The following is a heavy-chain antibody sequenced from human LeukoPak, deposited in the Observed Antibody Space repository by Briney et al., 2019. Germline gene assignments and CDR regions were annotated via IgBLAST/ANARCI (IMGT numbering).Heavy chain of an antibody. Sequence: GGSLRLSCAASGFTFSSNTMSWVRQAPGRGLAWVSAIDGSGVTTFYADSVKGRFTISRDNSKNTLFLQMNSLRAEDTAIYYCTKRTPEYSSSWYLDYWGQGTLVTVSS. CDR1: GFTFSSNT. V-gene: IGHV3-23*01. J-gene: IGHJ4*02. D-gene: IGHD6-13*01. CDR3: TKRTPEYSSSWYLDY. CDR2: IDGSGVTT.